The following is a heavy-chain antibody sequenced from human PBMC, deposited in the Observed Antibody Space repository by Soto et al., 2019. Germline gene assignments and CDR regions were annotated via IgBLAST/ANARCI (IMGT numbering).Heavy chain of an antibody. V-gene: IGHV6-1*01. CDR2: TYYRSKWYN. Sequence: PSQTLSLTCAISGDSVSSNSAAWNWIRRSPSRGLEWLGRTYYRSKWYNDYAVSVKSRITINPDTSKNQFSLQLNSVTPEDTAVYYCARVPTPGRDDAFDIWGQGTMVTVSS. D-gene: IGHD3-10*01. J-gene: IGHJ3*02. CDR1: GDSVSSNSAA. CDR3: ARVPTPGRDDAFDI.